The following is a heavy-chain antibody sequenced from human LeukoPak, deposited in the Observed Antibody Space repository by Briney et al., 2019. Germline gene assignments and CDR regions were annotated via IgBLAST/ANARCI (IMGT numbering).Heavy chain of an antibody. J-gene: IGHJ6*04. CDR1: GFTFSSYA. D-gene: IGHD3-10*01. V-gene: IGHV3-30*04. Sequence: LPGRSLRLSCAASGFTFSSYAMHWVRQAPGKGLEWVAVISYDGSNKYYADSVKGRFTISRDNSKNTLYLQMNSLRAEDTAVYYCAREFGTGSYYNVYYYGMDVWGKGTTVTVSS. CDR3: AREFGTGSYYNVYYYGMDV. CDR2: ISYDGSNK.